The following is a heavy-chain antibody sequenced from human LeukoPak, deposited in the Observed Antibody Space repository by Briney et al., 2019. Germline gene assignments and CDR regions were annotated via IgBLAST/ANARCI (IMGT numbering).Heavy chain of an antibody. D-gene: IGHD1-14*01. J-gene: IGHJ4*02. CDR3: AGRPSGPGLAPLDY. CDR2: ISGSGADT. CDR1: GLAFSSST. Sequence: GGSLRLSCAASGLAFSSSTMSWVRQARGRGLECVSTISGSGADTYYTDSVTGRFTISRDNSKHTLFLQMNNLRAEDTAVYYCAGRPSGPGLAPLDYWGQGALVTVSS. V-gene: IGHV3-23*01.